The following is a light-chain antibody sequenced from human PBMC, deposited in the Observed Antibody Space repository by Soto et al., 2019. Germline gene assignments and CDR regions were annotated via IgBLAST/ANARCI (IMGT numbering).Light chain of an antibody. CDR1: QSLMHSNGYNY. CDR3: MQAQQTPWT. J-gene: IGKJ1*01. Sequence: DIVMTQSPLSLPVTPGEPASISCRSSQSLMHSNGYNYLDWYLQKPGQSPQLLIYLGSNRASGVPDRFSGSRSGTDFTLNVSRVEAEDVGVYYCMQAQQTPWTFGQGTKVEIK. CDR2: LGS. V-gene: IGKV2-28*01.